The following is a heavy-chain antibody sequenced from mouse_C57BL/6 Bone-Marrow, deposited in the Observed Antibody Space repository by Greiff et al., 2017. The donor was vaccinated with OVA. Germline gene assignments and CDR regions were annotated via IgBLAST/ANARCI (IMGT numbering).Heavy chain of an antibody. V-gene: IGHV5-4*01. CDR3: ARDFDGYYPAWFAY. Sequence: EVQLQESGGGLVKPGGSLKLSCAASGFTFSSYAMSWVRQTPEKRLEWVATISDGGSYTYYPDNVKGRFTISRDNAKDNLYLQMSHLKSEDTAMYYCARDFDGYYPAWFAYWGQGTLVTVSA. D-gene: IGHD2-3*01. J-gene: IGHJ3*01. CDR2: ISDGGSYT. CDR1: GFTFSSYA.